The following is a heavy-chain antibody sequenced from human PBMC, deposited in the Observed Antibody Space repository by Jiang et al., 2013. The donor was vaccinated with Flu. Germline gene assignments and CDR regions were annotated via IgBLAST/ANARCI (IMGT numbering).Heavy chain of an antibody. V-gene: IGHV3-33*01. CDR2: IWYDGSNK. Sequence: WVAVIWYDGSNKYYADSVKGRFTISRDNSKNTLYLQMNSLRAEDTAVYYCARDRYYDSSGPNYYYGMDVWGQGTTVTVSS. D-gene: IGHD3-22*01. J-gene: IGHJ6*02. CDR3: ARDRYYDSSGPNYYYGMDV.